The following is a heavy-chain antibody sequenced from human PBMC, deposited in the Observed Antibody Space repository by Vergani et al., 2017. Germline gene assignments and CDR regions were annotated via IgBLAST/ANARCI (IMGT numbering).Heavy chain of an antibody. V-gene: IGHV4-59*08. CDR2: IYYSGST. Sequence: QLQLQESGPGLVKPSETLSLTCAVYGGSFSGYYWSWIRQPPGKGLEWIGYIYYSGSTNYNPSLKSRVTISVDTSKNQFSLKLSSVTAADTAVYYCARVPVLRYFDWSPHYGMDVWGQGTTVTVSS. D-gene: IGHD3-9*01. J-gene: IGHJ6*02. CDR3: ARVPVLRYFDWSPHYGMDV. CDR1: GGSFSGYY.